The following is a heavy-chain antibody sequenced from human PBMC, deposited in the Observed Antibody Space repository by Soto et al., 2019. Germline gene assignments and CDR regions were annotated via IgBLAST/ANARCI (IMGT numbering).Heavy chain of an antibody. J-gene: IGHJ6*02. CDR1: VYTFTRYW. V-gene: IGHV5-51*01. D-gene: IGHD6-13*01. CDR3: ARTAAAGKYYYGVDV. CDR2: IYPGDSDT. Sequence: PGESLKISCKGSVYTFTRYWIGWVRQMPGKGLEWMGIIYPGDSDTRYSPSFQGQVTISADKSISTAYLQWSSLKASDTAIYYCARTAAAGKYYYGVDVWGQGTTVTVSS.